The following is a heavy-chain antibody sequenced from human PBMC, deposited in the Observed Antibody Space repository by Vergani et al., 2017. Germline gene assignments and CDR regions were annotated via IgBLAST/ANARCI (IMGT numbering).Heavy chain of an antibody. CDR3: ASDTHSGQRADR. V-gene: IGHV4-59*11. CDR2: IHYSENT. Sequence: QVQLQESGPGLVKSSETLSLTCSVSFDSIRNLYCNWIRQPPGKGLEWIGSIHYSENTNYNPSLRTRGTISVDTSKTQFSLTLTSVTAADTAVYYCASDTHSGQRADRWGQGILVTVTS. CDR1: FDSIRNLY. J-gene: IGHJ5*02. D-gene: IGHD6-19*01.